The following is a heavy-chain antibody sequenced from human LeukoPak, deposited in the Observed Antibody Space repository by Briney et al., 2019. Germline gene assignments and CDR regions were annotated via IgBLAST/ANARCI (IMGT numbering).Heavy chain of an antibody. D-gene: IGHD3-10*01. V-gene: IGHV1-18*01. CDR2: ISAYNGNT. CDR3: ARGNLYGSGSYYNFDY. Sequence: ASVKVSCKAFGGAFNNYAVTWVRQAPGQGLEWMGWISAYNGNTNYAQKLQGRVTMTTDTSTSTAYMELRSLRSDDTAVYYCARGNLYGSGSYYNFDYWGQGTLVTVSS. J-gene: IGHJ4*02. CDR1: GGAFNNYA.